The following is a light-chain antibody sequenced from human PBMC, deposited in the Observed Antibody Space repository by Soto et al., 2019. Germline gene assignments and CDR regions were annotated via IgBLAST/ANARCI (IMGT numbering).Light chain of an antibody. J-gene: IGLJ1*01. CDR1: SSDIGGYDY. CDR3: SSFTRSATLGV. V-gene: IGLV2-14*01. Sequence: QSALTQPASVSGSAGQSITISCTGTSSDIGGYDYVSWYQHHPGEAPKLVIFEVTSRPSGVSSRFSGSKFGNTASLTISGLQPEDEGDYYCSSFTRSATLGVFGTGNKVTVL. CDR2: EVT.